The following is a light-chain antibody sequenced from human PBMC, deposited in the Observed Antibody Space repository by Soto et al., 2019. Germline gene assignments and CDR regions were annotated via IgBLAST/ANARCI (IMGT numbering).Light chain of an antibody. CDR2: GAS. CDR1: QSVSTN. Sequence: EIVMTQSPATLSVSPGERATLSCRASQSVSTNLAWYQQKPGQAPRPLIYGASTRATGIPARFSGSGSGTEFTLTISSLQSEDFAVYYCQQYNNWPPAITFGPGTKVDIK. CDR3: QQYNNWPPAIT. V-gene: IGKV3-15*01. J-gene: IGKJ3*01.